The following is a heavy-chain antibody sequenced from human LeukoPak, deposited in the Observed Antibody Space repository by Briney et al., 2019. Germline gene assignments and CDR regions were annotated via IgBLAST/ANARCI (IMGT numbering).Heavy chain of an antibody. Sequence: SETLSLTCTVSGGSLSSYYLSWIRQPGGKGLEWIGRIYISESTNYNPSLKSRVTMSVDTSKNQFSLKLASVTAADTAVSYCARASDSCSGGSCYPDAFDIWGQRTMVTVSS. CDR3: ARASDSCSGGSCYPDAFDI. D-gene: IGHD2-15*01. CDR1: GGSLSSYY. CDR2: IYISEST. J-gene: IGHJ3*02. V-gene: IGHV4-4*07.